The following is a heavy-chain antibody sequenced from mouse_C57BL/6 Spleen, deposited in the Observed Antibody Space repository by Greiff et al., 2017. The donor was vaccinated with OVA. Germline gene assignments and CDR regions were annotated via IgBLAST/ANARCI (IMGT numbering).Heavy chain of an antibody. CDR1: GYTFTSYW. D-gene: IGHD2-5*01. CDR3: ARTGYYSNYKYFDY. CDR2: IDPSDSYT. V-gene: IGHV1-69*01. Sequence: QVQLQQPGAELVMPGASVKLSCKASGYTFTSYWMHWVKQRPGQGLEWIGEIDPSDSYTNYNQKFKGKSTLTVDKSSSTAYMQLSSLTSEDSAVYYGARTGYYSNYKYFDYWGQGTTLTVSS. J-gene: IGHJ2*01.